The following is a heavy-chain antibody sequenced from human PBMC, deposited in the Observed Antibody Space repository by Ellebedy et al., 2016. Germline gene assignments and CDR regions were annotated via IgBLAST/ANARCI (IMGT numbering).Heavy chain of an antibody. CDR3: ARDPPSIAAALTADY. J-gene: IGHJ4*02. CDR2: INPSGGST. Sequence: ASVKVSCXASGYTFTSYYMHWVRQAPGQGLEWMGIINPSGGSTSYAQKFQGRVTMTTDTSTSTAYMELRSLRSDDTAVYYCARDPPSIAAALTADYWGQGTLVTVSS. V-gene: IGHV1-46*01. D-gene: IGHD6-13*01. CDR1: GYTFTSYY.